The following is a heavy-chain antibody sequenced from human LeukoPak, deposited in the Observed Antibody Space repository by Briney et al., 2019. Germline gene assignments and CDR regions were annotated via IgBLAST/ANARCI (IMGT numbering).Heavy chain of an antibody. CDR1: GYTFTGYY. CDR3: ARVSDDSGWNFDY. D-gene: IGHD6-19*01. V-gene: IGHV1-3*01. CDR2: INAGTGNR. J-gene: IGHJ4*02. Sequence: ASVKVSCKASGYTFTGYYIHWVRQATGQGLEWMGWINAGTGNRKYSQKFQDRVTITRETSATTAYMELSSLTSEDTAVYYCARVSDDSGWNFDYWGQGTLVTVSS.